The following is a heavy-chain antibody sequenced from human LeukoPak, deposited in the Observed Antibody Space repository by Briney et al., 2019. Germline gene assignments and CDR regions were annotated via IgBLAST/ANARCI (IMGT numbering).Heavy chain of an antibody. J-gene: IGHJ4*02. D-gene: IGHD5-18*01. CDR2: IWYDGSNK. V-gene: IGHV3-33*01. CDR3: ARDPTPGGTAMVYYFDY. Sequence: EAGGSLRLSCAASGCTFSSYGMHWVRQAPGKGLEWVAVIWYDGSNKYYADSVKGRFTISRDNSKNTLYLQMNSLRAEDTAVYYCARDPTPGGTAMVYYFDYWGQGTLVTVSS. CDR1: GCTFSSYG.